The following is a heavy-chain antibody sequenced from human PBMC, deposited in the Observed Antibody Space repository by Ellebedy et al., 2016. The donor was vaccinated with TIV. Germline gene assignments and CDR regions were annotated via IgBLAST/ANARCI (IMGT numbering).Heavy chain of an antibody. D-gene: IGHD3-10*01. CDR2: IIPIFGTA. CDR3: ARATDSGSYYKY. V-gene: IGHV1-69*13. CDR1: GYTFTSYG. J-gene: IGHJ4*02. Sequence: SVKVSCXASGYTFTSYGISWVRQAPGQGLEWMGGIIPIFGTANYAQKFQGRVTITADESTSTAYMELSSLRSEDTAVYYCARATDSGSYYKYWGQGTLVTVSS.